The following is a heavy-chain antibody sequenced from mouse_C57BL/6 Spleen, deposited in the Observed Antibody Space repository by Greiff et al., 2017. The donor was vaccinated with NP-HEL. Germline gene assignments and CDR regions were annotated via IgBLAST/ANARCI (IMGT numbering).Heavy chain of an antibody. Sequence: VKLMESGPELVKPGASVKISCKASGYAFSSSWMNWVKQRPGKGLEWIGRIYPGDGDTNYNGKFKGKATLTADKSSSTAYMQLSSLTSEDSAVYFCADYDYGFAYWGQGTLVTVSA. CDR1: GYAFSSSW. D-gene: IGHD2-4*01. V-gene: IGHV1-82*01. CDR3: ADYDYGFAY. CDR2: IYPGDGDT. J-gene: IGHJ3*01.